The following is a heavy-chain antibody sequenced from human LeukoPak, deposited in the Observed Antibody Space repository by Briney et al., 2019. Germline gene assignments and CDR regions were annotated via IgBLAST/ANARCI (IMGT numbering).Heavy chain of an antibody. CDR2: ITSRDSTI. J-gene: IGHJ6*03. Sequence: GGSLRLSCAASGFTFSDFHMNWIRQAPGKGLEWVSYITSRDSTIYYADSVKGRFTISRDNAKNSLYLQMNSLRAEATAVYYCAREGRCSSTSCYATYYYMDVWGKGTTVTVSS. CDR3: AREGRCSSTSCYATYYYMDV. D-gene: IGHD2-2*01. V-gene: IGHV3-11*01. CDR1: GFTFSDFH.